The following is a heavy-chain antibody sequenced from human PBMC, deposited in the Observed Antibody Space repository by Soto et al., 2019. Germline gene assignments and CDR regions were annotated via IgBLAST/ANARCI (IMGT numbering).Heavy chain of an antibody. CDR1: GGTFSSYA. V-gene: IGHV1-69*01. CDR2: SIPISSTA. Sequence: QVQLVQSGAEVEKPGSSVKVSCKASGGTFSSYAISWVRQAPGQGLEWMGGSIPISSTANYAQKFQGRVTITADESTSTGYMELSSLRSEDTAVYYCARTGGAGQFDYWGQGTLVTVSS. D-gene: IGHD3-10*01. J-gene: IGHJ4*02. CDR3: ARTGGAGQFDY.